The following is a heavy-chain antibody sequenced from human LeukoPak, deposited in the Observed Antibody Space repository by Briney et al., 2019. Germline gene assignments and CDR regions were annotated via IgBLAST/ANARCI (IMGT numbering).Heavy chain of an antibody. D-gene: IGHD3-22*01. Sequence: PSQTLSLTCTVSGGSISSGSYYWRWIRQPAGKGLEWIGRIYTSGSTNYNPSLKSRVTISVDKSKNQFSLKLSSVTAADTAVYYCARVEAYDSSPWGQGTLVTVSS. CDR2: IYTSGST. J-gene: IGHJ5*02. CDR3: ARVEAYDSSP. V-gene: IGHV4-61*02. CDR1: GGSISSGSYY.